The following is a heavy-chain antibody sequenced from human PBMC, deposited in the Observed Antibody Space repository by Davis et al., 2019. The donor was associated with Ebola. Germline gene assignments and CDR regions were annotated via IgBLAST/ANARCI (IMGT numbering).Heavy chain of an antibody. Sequence: GESLKISCAASGFPFRGSAMHWVRQASGKGLGWVGRIRSKANSYATAYAASVKGRFTISRDDSNNTAYLQMNSLKTEDTAVYYCTGATTEDYWGQGTLVTVSS. V-gene: IGHV3-73*01. CDR1: GFPFRGSA. CDR2: IRSKANSYAT. J-gene: IGHJ4*02. CDR3: TGATTEDY. D-gene: IGHD1-26*01.